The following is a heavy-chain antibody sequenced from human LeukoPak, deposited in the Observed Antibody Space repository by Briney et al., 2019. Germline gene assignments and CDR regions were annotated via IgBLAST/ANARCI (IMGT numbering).Heavy chain of an antibody. J-gene: IGHJ4*02. CDR1: GFTFRSHG. CDR2: IWYDGSNK. V-gene: IGHV3-33*01. Sequence: GGSLRLSCAASGFTFRSHGMHWVRQAPGKGLEWVAVIWYDGSNKYYADSVKGRFTISRDNSKNTLYLQMNSLRAEDTAVYYCARDCSGGSCYYDYWGQGTLVTVSS. CDR3: ARDCSGGSCYYDY. D-gene: IGHD2-15*01.